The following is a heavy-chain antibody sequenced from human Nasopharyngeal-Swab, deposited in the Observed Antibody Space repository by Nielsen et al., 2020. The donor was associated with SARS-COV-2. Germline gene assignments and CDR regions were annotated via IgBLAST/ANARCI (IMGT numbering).Heavy chain of an antibody. CDR3: ARGESYDYVWEK. J-gene: IGHJ4*02. CDR1: GGSFSGYY. V-gene: IGHV4-34*01. D-gene: IGHD3-16*01. CDR2: INHSGST. Sequence: SETLSLTCAVYGGSFSGYYWSWIRQPPGKGLEWIGEINHSGSTNYNPSLKSRVTISVDTSKNQFSLKLSSVTAADTAAYYCARGESYDYVWEKWGQGTLVTVSS.